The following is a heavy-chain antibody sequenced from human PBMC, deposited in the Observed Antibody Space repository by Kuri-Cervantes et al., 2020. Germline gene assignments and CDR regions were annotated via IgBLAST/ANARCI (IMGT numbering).Heavy chain of an antibody. J-gene: IGHJ4*02. Sequence: SVKVSCKASGGTFSSYAISWVRQAPGQGLEWMGGIIPIFGTANYAQKFQGRVTITADTSTSTAYMELRSLRSDDTAVYYCAIPAGYSSSWDHFDYWGQGTLVTVSS. V-gene: IGHV1-69*06. CDR3: AIPAGYSSSWDHFDY. CDR1: GGTFSSYA. D-gene: IGHD6-13*01. CDR2: IIPIFGTA.